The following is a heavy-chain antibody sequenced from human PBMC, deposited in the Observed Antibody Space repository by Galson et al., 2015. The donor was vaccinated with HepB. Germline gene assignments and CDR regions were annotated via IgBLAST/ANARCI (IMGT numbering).Heavy chain of an antibody. CDR3: ARVRAAAAFDAFDI. CDR2: ISSSSDYI. V-gene: IGHV3-21*01. Sequence: SLRLSCAASGISFSRHSMNWVRQAPGKGLEWVSSISSSSDYIYYADSVKGRFTISRDNAKNSLYLQMNSLRAEDTAVYYCARVRAAAAFDAFDIWGQGTMVTVSS. CDR1: GISFSRHS. D-gene: IGHD6-13*01. J-gene: IGHJ3*02.